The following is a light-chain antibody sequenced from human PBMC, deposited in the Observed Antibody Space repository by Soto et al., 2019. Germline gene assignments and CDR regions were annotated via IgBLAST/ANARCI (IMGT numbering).Light chain of an antibody. J-gene: IGKJ2*01. Sequence: DIQMTQSPSSLSASVGDRVAITCRASQSISNYLNWCQQTAGKAPKLLIYAVFSLHNGVPSRFSGSGSGTDFTLTISSLQPEDFATYYCQQSYSSPRTFGQGTKLEIK. CDR3: QQSYSSPRT. CDR2: AVF. CDR1: QSISNY. V-gene: IGKV1-39*01.